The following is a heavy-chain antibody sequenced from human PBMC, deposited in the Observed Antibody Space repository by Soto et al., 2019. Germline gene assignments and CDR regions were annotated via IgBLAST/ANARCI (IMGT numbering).Heavy chain of an antibody. D-gene: IGHD3-3*01. V-gene: IGHV4-59*01. CDR3: ARAFDYWIISTPLRYFDY. CDR1: GGSISSYY. J-gene: IGHJ4*02. CDR2: IFYSGST. Sequence: QVQLQESGPGLVRPSETLSLTCTVSGGSISSYYWSWIRQPPGKGLEWIGYIFYSGSTNYSPSLKSRVTISVDTSKNQFSLRLSSVTAADTAVYYCARAFDYWIISTPLRYFDYWGQGTLVTVSS.